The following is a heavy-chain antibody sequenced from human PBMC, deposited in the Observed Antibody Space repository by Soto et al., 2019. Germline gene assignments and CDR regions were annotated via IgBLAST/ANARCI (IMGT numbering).Heavy chain of an antibody. J-gene: IGHJ5*02. D-gene: IGHD5-12*01. Sequence: SQTLSLTCAISGDSVPSNTASWNWIRQSPSRGLEWLGRTYFRSKWYNDYAVSVKSRIIINPDTSNNQFSLQLNSVTPEDTAVYFCAKGDNLGPKTGYAFDPWGQGIMVTVSS. CDR2: TYFRSKWYN. CDR3: AKGDNLGPKTGYAFDP. V-gene: IGHV6-1*01. CDR1: GDSVPSNTAS.